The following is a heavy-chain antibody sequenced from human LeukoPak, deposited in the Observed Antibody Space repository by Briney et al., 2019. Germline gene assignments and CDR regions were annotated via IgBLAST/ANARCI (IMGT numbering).Heavy chain of an antibody. CDR2: IIPIVGTA. J-gene: IGHJ4*02. V-gene: IGHV1-69*06. Sequence: SVKVSCKASGGTFSSYAISWVRQAPGQGLEWMGGIIPIVGTANYAQKIQVRVTITADKSTSTDYMELSSRRSEDTAVYYCARVGYYDSIGYYFDYWGQGTLVTVSS. D-gene: IGHD3-22*01. CDR1: GGTFSSYA. CDR3: ARVGYYDSIGYYFDY.